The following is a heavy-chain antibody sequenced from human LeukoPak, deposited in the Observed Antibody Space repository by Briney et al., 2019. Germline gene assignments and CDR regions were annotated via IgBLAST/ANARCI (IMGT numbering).Heavy chain of an antibody. J-gene: IGHJ4*02. Sequence: GGSLRLSCAVSGGTFSAYWMAWVRQSPGKGLEWVAEINEDGSVKYYVDSMKGRFTISRDNARNSLYLQMNSLGAEDTAVYYCAKVPRDSDCYWGQGTLVTVSS. V-gene: IGHV3-7*01. CDR1: GGTFSAYW. D-gene: IGHD2-21*02. CDR2: INEDGSVK. CDR3: AKVPRDSDCY.